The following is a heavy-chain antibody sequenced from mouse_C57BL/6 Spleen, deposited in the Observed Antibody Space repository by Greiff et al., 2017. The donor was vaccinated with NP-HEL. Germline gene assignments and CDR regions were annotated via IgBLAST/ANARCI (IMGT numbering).Heavy chain of an antibody. D-gene: IGHD1-1*01. CDR2: IDPSDSET. CDR3: ARWDGSSPAWFAY. J-gene: IGHJ3*01. V-gene: IGHV1-52*01. CDR1: GYTFTSYW. Sequence: QVQLQQPGAELVRPGSSVKLSCKASGYTFTSYWMHWVKQRPIQGLEWIGNIDPSDSETHYNQKFKDKATLTVDKSSSTAYMQLSSLTSEDSAVYYCARWDGSSPAWFAYWGQGTLVTVSA.